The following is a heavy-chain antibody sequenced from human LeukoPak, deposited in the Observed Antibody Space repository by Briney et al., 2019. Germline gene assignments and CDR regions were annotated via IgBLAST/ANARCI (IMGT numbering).Heavy chain of an antibody. V-gene: IGHV3-30*02. D-gene: IGHD6-19*01. CDR2: IRYDGSNK. J-gene: IGHJ4*02. CDR1: GFTFSSYG. CDR3: AREYSSGWFSPYYYFDY. Sequence: PGGSLRPSCAASGFTFSSYGMHWVRQAPGKGLEWVAFIRYDGSNKYYADSVKGRFTISRDNSKNTLYLQMNSLRAEDTAVYYCAREYSSGWFSPYYYFDYWGQGTLVTVSS.